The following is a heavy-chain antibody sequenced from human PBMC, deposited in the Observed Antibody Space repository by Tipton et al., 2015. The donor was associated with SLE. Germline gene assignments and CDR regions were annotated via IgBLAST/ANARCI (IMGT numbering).Heavy chain of an antibody. CDR3: ARDLGAPVPFDI. J-gene: IGHJ3*02. V-gene: IGHV4-30-4*08. CDR2: IYYSGST. Sequence: TLSLTCTVSGGSTSSGGYYWSWIRQHPGNGLEWIGYIYYSGSTYYNPSLKSRVTISVDTSKNQFSLKLSSVTAADTAVYYCARDLGAPVPFDIWGQGTMVTVSS. CDR1: GGSTSSGGYY.